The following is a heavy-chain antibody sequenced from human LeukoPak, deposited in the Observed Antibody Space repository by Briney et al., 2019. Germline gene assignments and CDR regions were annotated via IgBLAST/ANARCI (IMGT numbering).Heavy chain of an antibody. Sequence: ASVKVSCKASGYTFTSYYMHWVRQAPGQGLEWMGIINPSGGSTSYAQKFQGRVTMTRDTSTSTVYMELSSLRSEDTAVYYRARGASSGYYYDYFDYWGQGTLVTVSS. CDR1: GYTFTSYY. V-gene: IGHV1-46*01. J-gene: IGHJ4*02. CDR2: INPSGGST. D-gene: IGHD3-22*01. CDR3: ARGASSGYYYDYFDY.